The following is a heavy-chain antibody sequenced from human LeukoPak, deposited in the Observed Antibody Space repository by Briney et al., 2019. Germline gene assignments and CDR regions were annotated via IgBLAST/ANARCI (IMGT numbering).Heavy chain of an antibody. CDR2: INHSGST. D-gene: IGHD6-19*01. CDR1: GGSFRGYY. CDR3: ARSRGSGWYRGWYFDY. J-gene: IGHJ4*02. Sequence: SETLSLTCAVYGGSFRGYYWSWIRQPPGKGLEWIGEINHSGSTNYNPSLKRRVTISVDTSKNQFSLKLSSVTAADTAVYYCARSRGSGWYRGWYFDYWGQGTLVTVSS. V-gene: IGHV4-34*01.